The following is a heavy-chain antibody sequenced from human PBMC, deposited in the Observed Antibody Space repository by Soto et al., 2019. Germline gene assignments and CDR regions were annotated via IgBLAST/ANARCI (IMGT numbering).Heavy chain of an antibody. D-gene: IGHD6-19*01. J-gene: IGHJ4*02. CDR3: ARDPDHPGSGYSSGREDY. CDR2: ISSSSSTI. Sequence: PGGSLRLSCAASGFTFSTYSMNWVRQAPGKGLEWVSYISSSSSTIFYTDSVKGRFTVSRDNAKNSLYLQMNSLRAEDTAVYYCARDPDHPGSGYSSGREDYWGQGTLVTVSS. CDR1: GFTFSTYS. V-gene: IGHV3-48*01.